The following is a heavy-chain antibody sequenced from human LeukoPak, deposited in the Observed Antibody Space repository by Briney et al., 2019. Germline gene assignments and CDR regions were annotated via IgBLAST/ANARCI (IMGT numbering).Heavy chain of an antibody. CDR1: GGSISSYY. CDR3: ARPVIAAAGDINWFDP. V-gene: IGHV4-59*08. D-gene: IGHD6-13*01. J-gene: IGHJ5*02. Sequence: SETLSLTCTVSGGSISSYYWSWIRQPPGKGLEWIGYIYSSGSTNYNPSLKSRVTISVDTSKNQFSLKLSSVTAADTAVYYCARPVIAAAGDINWFDPGGQGSLVTVSS. CDR2: IYSSGST.